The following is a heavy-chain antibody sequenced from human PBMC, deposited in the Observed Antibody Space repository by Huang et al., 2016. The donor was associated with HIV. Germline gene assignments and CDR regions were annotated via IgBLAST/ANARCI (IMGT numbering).Heavy chain of an antibody. J-gene: IGHJ6*03. CDR3: ARGDSSSWYQMHYYYYMDV. V-gene: IGHV3-48*01. CDR1: GFTFSSYS. CDR2: ISSSSSTI. D-gene: IGHD6-13*01. Sequence: EVQLVESGGGLVQPGGSLRLSCAASGFTFSSYSMNWVRQAPGKGLEWVSYISSSSSTIYYADSVKGRFTISRDNGKNSLYLQMNSLRAEDTAVYYCARGDSSSWYQMHYYYYMDVWGKGTTVTVSS.